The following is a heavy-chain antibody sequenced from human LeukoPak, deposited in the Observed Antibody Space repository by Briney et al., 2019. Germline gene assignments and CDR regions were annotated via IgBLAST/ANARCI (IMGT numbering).Heavy chain of an antibody. V-gene: IGHV6-1*01. Sequence: SQTLSLTCAISGDSVSSNSAAWNWIRQSPSRGLEWLGRTYYRSKWYNDYAVSVKSRITINPDTSKNQFSLQLNSVTPEDTAVYYCARLYSSGWYADLDAFDIWGQGTMVTVSS. D-gene: IGHD6-19*01. CDR2: TYYRSKWYN. CDR3: ARLYSSGWYADLDAFDI. CDR1: GDSVSSNSAA. J-gene: IGHJ3*02.